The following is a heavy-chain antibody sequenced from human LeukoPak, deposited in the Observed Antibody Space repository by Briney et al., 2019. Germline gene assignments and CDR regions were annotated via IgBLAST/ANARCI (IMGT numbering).Heavy chain of an antibody. D-gene: IGHD4-17*01. Sequence: SFSDYYMSWIRRAPGKGLEWIGYIYYSGSTYYNPSLKSRVTISVDTSKNQFSLKLSSVTAADTAVYYCARDYGDYRGDAFDIWGQGTMVTVSS. CDR1: SFSDYY. CDR3: ARDYGDYRGDAFDI. J-gene: IGHJ3*02. CDR2: IYYSGST. V-gene: IGHV4-30-4*01.